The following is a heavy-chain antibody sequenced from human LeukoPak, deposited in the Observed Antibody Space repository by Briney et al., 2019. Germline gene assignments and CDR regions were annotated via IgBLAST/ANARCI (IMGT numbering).Heavy chain of an antibody. V-gene: IGHV4-4*09. CDR1: GASLSNYY. CDR2: IHTSGAS. CDR3: ARLGSYHDF. Sequence: LETLSLSCTVSGASLSNYYWSWIRQTPEKGLEWMSNIHTSGASTYYPSLESRLTLSIDTSRNHNALKLSPVTAADTAVYCCARLGSYHDFWGQGALVTVS. D-gene: IGHD1-26*01. J-gene: IGHJ4*02.